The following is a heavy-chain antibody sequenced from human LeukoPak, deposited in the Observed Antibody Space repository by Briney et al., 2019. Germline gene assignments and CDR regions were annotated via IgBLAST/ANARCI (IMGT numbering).Heavy chain of an antibody. J-gene: IGHJ4*02. D-gene: IGHD3-10*01. CDR1: GFTFSSYS. CDR3: ARLPELPGFGDY. CDR2: ISSRSDYI. Sequence: GGSLRLSCVASGFTFSSYSMNWVRQAPGKGLEWVSSISSRSDYIYYADSLKGRFTISRDDAKNSLYLQMNSLRAKDTGVYYCARLPELPGFGDYWGQGTLVTVSS. V-gene: IGHV3-21*01.